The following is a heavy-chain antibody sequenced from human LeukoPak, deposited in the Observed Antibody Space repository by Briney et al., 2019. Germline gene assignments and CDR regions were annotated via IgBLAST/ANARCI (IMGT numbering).Heavy chain of an antibody. CDR2: IIPIFGTA. CDR3: ATKAHCGGDCYSAEYFQH. CDR1: GGTFSSYA. V-gene: IGHV1-69*13. Sequence: SLKVSCKASGGTFSSYAISWVRQAPGQGLEWMGGIIPIFGTANYAQKFQGRVTITADESTSTAYMELSSLRSEDTAVYYCATKAHCGGDCYSAEYFQHWGQGTLVTVSS. J-gene: IGHJ1*01. D-gene: IGHD2-21*02.